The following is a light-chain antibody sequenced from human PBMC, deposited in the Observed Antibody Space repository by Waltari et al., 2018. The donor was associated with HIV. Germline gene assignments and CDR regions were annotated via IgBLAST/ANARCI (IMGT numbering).Light chain of an antibody. CDR2: EVN. CDR1: SRDLGLYHP. J-gene: IGLJ1*01. V-gene: IGLV2-23*02. Sequence: QSALTPPASVSGSLGPSISISCSGSSRDLGLYHPVSWYQVSPGKAPNLIIHEVNTRPSGVSDRFSGSKSGKTASLTISGLQTEDEADYYCCSYAGDSNYVFGTGTKVTVL. CDR3: CSYAGDSNYV.